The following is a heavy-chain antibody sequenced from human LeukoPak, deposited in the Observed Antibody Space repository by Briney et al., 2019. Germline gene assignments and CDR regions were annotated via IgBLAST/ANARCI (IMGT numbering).Heavy chain of an antibody. D-gene: IGHD7-27*01. Sequence: ASVKVSCKASGYTFTGYYMHWVRQAPGQGLEWMGWINPNSGGTNYAQKFQGRVTMTRDTSISTAYMELSRLRSDDTAVYYCAREGGPGGRAGDHAFDIWGQGTMVTVSS. V-gene: IGHV1-2*02. CDR2: INPNSGGT. CDR1: GYTFTGYY. CDR3: AREGGPGGRAGDHAFDI. J-gene: IGHJ3*02.